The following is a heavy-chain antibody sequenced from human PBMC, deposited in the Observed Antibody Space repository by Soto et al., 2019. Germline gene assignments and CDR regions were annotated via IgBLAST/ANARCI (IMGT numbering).Heavy chain of an antibody. CDR1: EYTFTTYS. Sequence: ASVKVSCKASEYTFTTYSLHWVRQAPGQGLEWMGIVNPTSSTTSDAQKFQGRVTMTRDMSTSTVYMELSSLRSEDTAVYYCARDLYSSSWYVRAFDMWGQGTMVTVSS. CDR3: ARDLYSSSWYVRAFDM. D-gene: IGHD6-13*01. V-gene: IGHV1-46*03. CDR2: VNPTSSTT. J-gene: IGHJ3*02.